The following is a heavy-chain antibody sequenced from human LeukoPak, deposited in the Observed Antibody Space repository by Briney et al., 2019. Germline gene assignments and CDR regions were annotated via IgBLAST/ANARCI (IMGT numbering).Heavy chain of an antibody. Sequence: ASVKVSCKASGYTLTSYGISWVRQAPGQGLEWMGWISAYNGNTNYAQKFKGRVTMTTDTLTTTAHMELRSLRSDDTAVYYCAREGEGVPGAMSWFQYYYYYMDVWGKGTTVIVSS. CDR2: ISAYNGNT. CDR3: AREGEGVPGAMSWFQYYYYYMDV. V-gene: IGHV1-18*01. D-gene: IGHD2-2*01. J-gene: IGHJ6*03. CDR1: GYTLTSYG.